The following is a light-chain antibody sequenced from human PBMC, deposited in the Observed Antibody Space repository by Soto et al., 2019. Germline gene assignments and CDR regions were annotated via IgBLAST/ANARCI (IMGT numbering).Light chain of an antibody. V-gene: IGKV1-6*01. CDR2: AAS. Sequence: IQMTQYPSSLSASVGDRVAISCRASQDIRNTLAWYQQKPGEAPKLLILAASNLQSGVPSRFSGSGSVTDFTLAIPGLQPEDFATYYCLQYYNFSWTFGQGTQVDI. CDR3: LQYYNFSWT. J-gene: IGKJ1*01. CDR1: QDIRNT.